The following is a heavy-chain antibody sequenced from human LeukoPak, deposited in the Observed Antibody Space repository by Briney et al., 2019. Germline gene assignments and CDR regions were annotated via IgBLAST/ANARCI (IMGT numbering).Heavy chain of an antibody. Sequence: GASVKVSCKASGYTFTSYYMHWVRQAPGQGLEWMGIINPSGGSTSYAQKFQGRVTMTRDTSTNTVYMELSSLRTEDTAVYYCARESPYYLMVRGSGSPYVYWGQGTLVAVSS. V-gene: IGHV1-46*01. CDR3: ARESPYYLMVRGSGSPYVY. CDR1: GYTFTSYY. J-gene: IGHJ4*02. D-gene: IGHD3-10*01. CDR2: INPSGGST.